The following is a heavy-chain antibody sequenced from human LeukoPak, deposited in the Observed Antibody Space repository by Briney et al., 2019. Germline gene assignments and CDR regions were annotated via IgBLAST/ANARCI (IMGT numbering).Heavy chain of an antibody. CDR3: AELGITMIGGV. J-gene: IGHJ6*04. CDR2: ISGSGGST. D-gene: IGHD3-10*02. CDR1: GFTFSSYG. Sequence: PGGSLRLSCAASGFTFSSYGMSWVRQAPGKGLEWVSAISGSGGSTYYADSVKGRFTISRDNAKNSLCLQMNSLRAEDTAVYYCAELGITMIGGVWGKGTTVTISS. V-gene: IGHV3-23*01.